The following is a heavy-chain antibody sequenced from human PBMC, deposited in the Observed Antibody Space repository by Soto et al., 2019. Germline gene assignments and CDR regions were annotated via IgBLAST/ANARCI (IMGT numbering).Heavy chain of an antibody. CDR3: ASASGWGIGIIIEDSNWLAP. D-gene: IGHD3-16*01. J-gene: IGHJ5*02. V-gene: IGHV1-46*01. Sequence: ASVKVSCKASGYTFTSYYMHWVRQAPGHGLEWMGIINPSGGSTSYAQKLQGRVTMTRDTSTSTVYMALSSLRSEDTAVYYRASASGWGIGIIIEDSNWLAPWGNGSLVTVTS. CDR1: GYTFTSYY. CDR2: INPSGGST.